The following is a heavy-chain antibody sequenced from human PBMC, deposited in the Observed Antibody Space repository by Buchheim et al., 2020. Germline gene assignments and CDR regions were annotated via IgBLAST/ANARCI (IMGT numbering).Heavy chain of an antibody. V-gene: IGHV1-69*04. D-gene: IGHD2-8*01. CDR1: GGTFSSYA. CDR2: IIPILGIA. CDR3: ARSRDCTNGVCYFSYYYGMDV. J-gene: IGHJ6*02. Sequence: QVQLVQSGAEVKKPGSSVKVSCKASGGTFSSYAISWVRQAPGQGLEWMGRIIPILGIANYAQKFQGRVTITADKFTRTAYMELSSLRSEDTAVYYCARSRDCTNGVCYFSYYYGMDVWGQGTT.